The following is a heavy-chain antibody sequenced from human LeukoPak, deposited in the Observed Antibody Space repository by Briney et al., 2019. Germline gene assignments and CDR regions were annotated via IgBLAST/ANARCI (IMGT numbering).Heavy chain of an antibody. CDR2: IYSSGGST. CDR1: GFTFSNYA. D-gene: IGHD4-17*01. CDR3: AKAIYYGDYNLY. Sequence: GGSLRLSCAASGFTFSNYAMSWVRQAPGKGLEWVSIYSSGGSTYYADSVKGRFTTTRDDSKNTLYLQMDSLRAEDTALYYYAKAIYYGDYNLYWGQGTPVTVSS. V-gene: IGHV3-23*01. J-gene: IGHJ4*02.